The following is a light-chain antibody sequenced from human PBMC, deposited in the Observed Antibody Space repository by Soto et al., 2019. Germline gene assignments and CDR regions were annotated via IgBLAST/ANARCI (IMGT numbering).Light chain of an antibody. CDR2: DAS. J-gene: IGKJ1*01. Sequence: DIRRTQSPCTMSAFVGDRVTITFRASQSISLSLAWYQQKPGKAPDLLISDASNLERGVPSRFSGSGSGTEFTLTISSLQPDHFATYYCQQYNSYWTFGPGTKVDIK. V-gene: IGKV1-5*01. CDR1: QSISLS. CDR3: QQYNSYWT.